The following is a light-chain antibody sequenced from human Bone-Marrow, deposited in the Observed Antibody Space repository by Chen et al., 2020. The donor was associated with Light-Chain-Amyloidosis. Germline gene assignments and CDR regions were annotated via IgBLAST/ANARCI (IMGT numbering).Light chain of an antibody. Sequence: IQMTQSPSSLSASVGDRVTITCRASQGIRTDLGWYQQKPGKAPKLLLYAASRLQSGVPSRFSGSESGTEYTLTISSLQPEDFATYYCQQYYTTPWTFGQGTKVEIK. V-gene: IGKV1-NL1*01. CDR3: QQYYTTPWT. J-gene: IGKJ1*01. CDR1: QGIRTD. CDR2: AAS.